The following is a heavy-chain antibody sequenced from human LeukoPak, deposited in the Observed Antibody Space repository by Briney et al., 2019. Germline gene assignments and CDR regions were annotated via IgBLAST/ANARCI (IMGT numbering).Heavy chain of an antibody. J-gene: IGHJ4*02. CDR2: ISSSSSYI. CDR1: GFTFSTYS. V-gene: IGHV3-21*01. D-gene: IGHD2-15*01. CDR3: ARGGASELYYFDY. Sequence: PGGSLRLSCAASGFTFSTYSVNWVRQAPGKGLEWVSSISSSSSYIYYADSVKGRFTISIDNAKNSLYLQMNSLRAEDMAVYYCARGGASELYYFDYWGQGTLVTVSS.